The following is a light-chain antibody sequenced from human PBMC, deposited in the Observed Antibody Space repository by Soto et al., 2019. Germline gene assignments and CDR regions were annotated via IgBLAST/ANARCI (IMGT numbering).Light chain of an antibody. V-gene: IGLV2-14*01. CDR1: NSDVGAHDL. J-gene: IGLJ2*01. Sequence: QSVLTQPASVSGSPGQSIAISCTGTNSDVGAHDLVSWYQHHPGKAPRLMIYGVTNRPSGVSNRFSGSKSGNTASLTISGLQAEDKADYYCSSYTMSTTVVFGGGTKLTVL. CDR2: GVT. CDR3: SSYTMSTTVV.